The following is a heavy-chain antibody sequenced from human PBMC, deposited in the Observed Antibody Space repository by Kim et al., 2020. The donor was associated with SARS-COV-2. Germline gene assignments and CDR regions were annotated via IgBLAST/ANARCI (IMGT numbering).Heavy chain of an antibody. D-gene: IGHD3-9*01. J-gene: IGHJ4*02. V-gene: IGHV3-23*01. CDR3: AKHGLRYFDWSSFDY. CDR2: ISGSGGST. CDR1: GFTFSSYA. Sequence: GGSLRLSCAASGFTFSSYAMSWVRQAPGKGLEWVSAISGSGGSTYYADSVKGRFTISRDNSKNTLYLQMNSLRAEDTAVYYCAKHGLRYFDWSSFDYWGQGTLVTVSS.